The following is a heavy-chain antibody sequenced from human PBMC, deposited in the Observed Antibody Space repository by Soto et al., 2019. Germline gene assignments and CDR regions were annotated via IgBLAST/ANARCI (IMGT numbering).Heavy chain of an antibody. CDR3: WRSRIGLGLGP. Sequence: SETLSLTCAVYGGSFSGYYWSWIRQPPGKGLEWIGEINHSGSTNYNPSLKSRVTISVDTSKNQFSLKLSSVTAADTAVYCRWRSRIGLGLGPLGHGNP. D-gene: IGHD3-16*02. J-gene: IGHJ5*02. CDR2: INHSGST. CDR1: GGSFSGYY. V-gene: IGHV4-34*01.